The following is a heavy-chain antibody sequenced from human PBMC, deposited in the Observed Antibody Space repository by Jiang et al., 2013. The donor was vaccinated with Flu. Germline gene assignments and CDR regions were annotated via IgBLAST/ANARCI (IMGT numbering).Heavy chain of an antibody. V-gene: IGHV3-23*04. D-gene: IGHD6-13*01. J-gene: IGHJ4*02. CDR2: ISGSGGST. CDR1: GFTFSSYA. CDR3: AKDALAAAGLGGGAYYFDY. Sequence: VQLVESGGGLVQPGGSLRLSCAASGFTFSSYAMSWVRQAPGKGLEWVSAISGSGGSTYYADSVKGRFTISRDNSKNTLYLQMNSLRAEDTAVYYCAKDALAAAGLGGGAYYFDYWGQGTLVTVSS.